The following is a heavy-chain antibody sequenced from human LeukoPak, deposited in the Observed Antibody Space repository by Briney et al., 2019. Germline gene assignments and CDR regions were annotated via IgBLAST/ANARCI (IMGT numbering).Heavy chain of an antibody. V-gene: IGHV3-53*01. J-gene: IGHJ4*02. Sequence: PGGSLRLSCAASGFTVSSNYMSWVRQAPWKGLEWVSVMYSGGNTHYADSVKGRFTISRDNSKNTFYLQMNSLRAEDTAVYYCARDSGLTTEDYWGQGTLVTVSS. CDR3: ARDSGLTTEDY. D-gene: IGHD4-11*01. CDR1: GFTVSSNY. CDR2: MYSGGNT.